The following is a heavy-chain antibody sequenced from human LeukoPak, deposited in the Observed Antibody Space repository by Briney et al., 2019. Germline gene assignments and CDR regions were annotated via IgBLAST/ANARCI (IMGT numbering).Heavy chain of an antibody. J-gene: IGHJ4*02. CDR2: IYYSGST. Sequence: PSETLSLTCTVSGGSISSSSYYWGWIRQPPGKGLEWIGSIYYSGSTYYNPSLKSRVTISVDTSKNQFSLKLSSVTAADTAVYYCASWPITMVRGVITLDYWGQGTPVTVSS. CDR3: ASWPITMVRGVITLDY. V-gene: IGHV4-39*01. CDR1: GGSISSSSYY. D-gene: IGHD3-10*01.